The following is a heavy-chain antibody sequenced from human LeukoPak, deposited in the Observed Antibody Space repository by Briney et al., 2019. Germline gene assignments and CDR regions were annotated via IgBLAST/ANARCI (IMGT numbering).Heavy chain of an antibody. Sequence: GGSLRLSCAASGFTFSSYAMSWVRQAPGKGLEWVSAISGSGGSTYYADSVKGRFITSRDNSKNTLYLQMNSLRVEDTAVYYCARDLDDYNDFPPIFQNWGQGTQVIVSS. D-gene: IGHD5-24*01. V-gene: IGHV3-23*01. J-gene: IGHJ1*01. CDR3: ARDLDDYNDFPPIFQN. CDR1: GFTFSSYA. CDR2: ISGSGGST.